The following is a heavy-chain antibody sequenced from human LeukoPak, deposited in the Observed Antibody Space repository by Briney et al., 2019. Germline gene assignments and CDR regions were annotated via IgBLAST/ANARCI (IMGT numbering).Heavy chain of an antibody. CDR3: ARQSRGIAVAGLDY. CDR1: GGSISSYY. D-gene: IGHD6-19*01. Sequence: SETLSLTCTVSGGSISSYYWSWIRQPPGKGLEWIGYISYTGSTNYNPSLKSRVTISLDTSKNQFSLKLNSVTAADTAVYYCARQSRGIAVAGLDYWGQGILVTVSS. V-gene: IGHV4-59*08. J-gene: IGHJ4*02. CDR2: ISYTGST.